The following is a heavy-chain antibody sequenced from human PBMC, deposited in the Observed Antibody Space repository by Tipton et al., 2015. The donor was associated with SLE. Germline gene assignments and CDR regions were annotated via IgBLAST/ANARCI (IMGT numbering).Heavy chain of an antibody. CDR3: ARAPLYGSSDAFDI. V-gene: IGHV3-7*01. D-gene: IGHD3-10*01. Sequence: SLRLSCVAFGFNLGTYWMGWFRQAPGKGLEWVANIKQDGGEKYYMDSVKGRVTISRDNAKNTLYLQMVSLRVEDTAVYYCARAPLYGSSDAFDIWGQGTMVTVPS. CDR2: IKQDGGEK. CDR1: GFNLGTYW. J-gene: IGHJ3*02.